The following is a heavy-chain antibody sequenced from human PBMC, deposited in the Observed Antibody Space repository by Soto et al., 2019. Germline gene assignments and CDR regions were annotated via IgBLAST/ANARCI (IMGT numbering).Heavy chain of an antibody. Sequence: SETLSLTCAVYGGSFSGYYWSWIRQPPGKGLEWIGEINHSGSTNYNPSLKSRVTISVDTSKNQFSLKLSSVTAADTAVYYCARGRSSGWFLYYGMDVWGQGTTVTVSS. CDR2: INHSGST. D-gene: IGHD6-19*01. CDR3: ARGRSSGWFLYYGMDV. CDR1: GGSFSGYY. V-gene: IGHV4-34*01. J-gene: IGHJ6*02.